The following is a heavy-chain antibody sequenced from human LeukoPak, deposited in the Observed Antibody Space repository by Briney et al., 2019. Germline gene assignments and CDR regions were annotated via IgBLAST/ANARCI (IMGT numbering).Heavy chain of an antibody. V-gene: IGHV3-7*01. Sequence: GGSLRLSCAASGFTFSSYWMGWVRQAPGKGLEWVANIKQDGSEKYYVDSVKGRFTISRDNAKNSLYLQMNSLRAEDTAVYYCASRTEYYYDSSGYHSYWGQGTLVTVSS. CDR2: IKQDGSEK. J-gene: IGHJ4*02. CDR1: GFTFSSYW. CDR3: ASRTEYYYDSSGYHSY. D-gene: IGHD3-22*01.